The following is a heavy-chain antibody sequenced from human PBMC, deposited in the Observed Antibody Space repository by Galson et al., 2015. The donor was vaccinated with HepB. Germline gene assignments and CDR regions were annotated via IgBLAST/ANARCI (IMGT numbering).Heavy chain of an antibody. J-gene: IGHJ6*02. CDR2: IIPLFDIT. V-gene: IGHV1-69*13. Sequence: SVKVSCKASGGTFSIYAISWVRQAPGQGLEWMGGIIPLFDITNYAQRFEGRVTVTADDSTSTVYMEMSSLRSEDTAVYYCARANIVDTKANHFYGMDVWGQGTTVTVSS. CDR3: ARANIVDTKANHFYGMDV. CDR1: GGTFSIYA. D-gene: IGHD5-12*01.